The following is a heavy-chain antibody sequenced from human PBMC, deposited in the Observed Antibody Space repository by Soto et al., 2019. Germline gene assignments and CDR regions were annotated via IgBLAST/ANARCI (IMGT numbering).Heavy chain of an antibody. Sequence: SVKVSCKASGGTFSSYTISWVRQAPGQGLEWMGRIIPILGIANYAQKFQGRVTITADKSTSTAYMELSSLRSEDTAVYYCATGGVPAAQMTSDYWGQGTLVTVSS. CDR3: ATGGVPAAQMTSDY. V-gene: IGHV1-69*02. CDR1: GGTFSSYT. J-gene: IGHJ4*02. CDR2: IIPILGIA. D-gene: IGHD2-2*01.